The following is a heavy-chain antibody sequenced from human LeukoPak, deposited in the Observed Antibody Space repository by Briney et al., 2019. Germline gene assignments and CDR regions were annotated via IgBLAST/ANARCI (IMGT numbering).Heavy chain of an antibody. V-gene: IGHV4-34*01. J-gene: IGHJ4*02. Sequence: ASETLSLTCAVYGGSFSGYYWSWIRQPRGKGLEWIGEINHSGSTNYNPSLKSRVTISVDTSKNQFSLKLSSVTAADTAVYYCARGGGSYWGQGTLVTVSS. CDR3: ARGGGSY. CDR2: INHSGST. D-gene: IGHD3-16*01. CDR1: GGSFSGYY.